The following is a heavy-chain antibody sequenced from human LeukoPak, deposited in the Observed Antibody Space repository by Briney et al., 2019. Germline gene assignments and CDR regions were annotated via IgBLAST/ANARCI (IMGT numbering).Heavy chain of an antibody. Sequence: GESLRISCKGSGYSFTSYWIGWVRQMPGKGLEWMGIIYPGDSDTRDSPSLRGQVTISADKSISTAYLQWSSLKASDTAMYYCARQASPNQYCSSTSCPYYFDYWGQGTLVTVSS. V-gene: IGHV5-51*01. J-gene: IGHJ4*02. D-gene: IGHD2-2*01. CDR2: IYPGDSDT. CDR1: GYSFTSYW. CDR3: ARQASPNQYCSSTSCPYYFDY.